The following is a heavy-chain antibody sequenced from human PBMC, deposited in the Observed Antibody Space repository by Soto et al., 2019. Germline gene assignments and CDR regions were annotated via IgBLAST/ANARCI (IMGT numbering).Heavy chain of an antibody. CDR3: AALFRYCSSTSCRYGMDV. J-gene: IGHJ6*02. V-gene: IGHV1-46*01. CDR1: GYTFTSYY. CDR2: INPSGGST. Sequence: ASVKVSCKASGYTFTSYYMHWVRQAPGQGLGWMGIINPSGGSTSYAQKFQGRVTMTRDTSTSTVYMELSSLRSEDTAVCYCAALFRYCSSTSCRYGMDVWGQGITVTVSS. D-gene: IGHD2-2*01.